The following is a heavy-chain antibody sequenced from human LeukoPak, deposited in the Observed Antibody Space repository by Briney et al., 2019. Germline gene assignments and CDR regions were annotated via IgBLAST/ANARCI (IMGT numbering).Heavy chain of an antibody. J-gene: IGHJ4*02. Sequence: GGSLRLSCAASGFTVSSNYMSWVRQAPGKGLEWVSVIYSGGSTYYADSVKCRFTISRDNSKTTLYLHMNSLRAEHTAVYYCAYSSSWRKFDYWGQGTLVTVSS. CDR2: IYSGGST. V-gene: IGHV3-66*01. D-gene: IGHD6-13*01. CDR1: GFTVSSNY. CDR3: AYSSSWRKFDY.